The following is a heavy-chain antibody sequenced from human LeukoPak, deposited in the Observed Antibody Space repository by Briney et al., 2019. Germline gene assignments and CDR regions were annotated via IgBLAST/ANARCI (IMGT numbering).Heavy chain of an antibody. D-gene: IGHD6-19*01. V-gene: IGHV3-33*01. Sequence: PGRSLRLSCAASGFTFSSYGMHWVRQAPGKGLEWVAVIWYDGSNKYYADSVKGRFTISRDNSKNTLYPQMNSLRAEDTAVYYCASFDPIAVADIDYWGQGTLVTVSS. J-gene: IGHJ4*02. CDR1: GFTFSSYG. CDR2: IWYDGSNK. CDR3: ASFDPIAVADIDY.